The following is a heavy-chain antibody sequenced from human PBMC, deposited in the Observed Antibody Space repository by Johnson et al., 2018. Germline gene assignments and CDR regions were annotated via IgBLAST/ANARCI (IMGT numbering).Heavy chain of an antibody. V-gene: IGHV4-59*11. J-gene: IGHJ3*02. CDR2: AYYDGSI. D-gene: IGHD1-26*01. CDR3: VRDNAVVGATLYFDI. CDR1: GGSISSHH. Sequence: QVQLQESGPGLVKPSETLSLTCSVSGGSISSHHWSWIRQSPGKGLEWIVYAYYDGSITYNPSLQSRVTVSVDTFKNQFSLNLSFVTAADTAVYFCVRDNAVVGATLYFDIWGQGTMVTVSS.